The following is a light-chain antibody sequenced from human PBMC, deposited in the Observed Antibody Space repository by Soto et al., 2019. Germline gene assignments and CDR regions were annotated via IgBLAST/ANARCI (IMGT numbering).Light chain of an antibody. CDR2: ATS. CDR1: QGIRND. Sequence: AIQMTQSPSSLSASVGDRVTITCRASQGIRNDLGWYHQRPGKAPKLLIFATSSLQSGVPSRFSGSGSGTDFNLTISSLPPEDFATYYCFQDYNYPRTFGQGTKAEI. CDR3: FQDYNYPRT. V-gene: IGKV1-6*01. J-gene: IGKJ1*01.